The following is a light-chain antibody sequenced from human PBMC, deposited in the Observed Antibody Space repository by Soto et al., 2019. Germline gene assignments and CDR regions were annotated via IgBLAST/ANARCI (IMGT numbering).Light chain of an antibody. Sequence: QSALTQPRSVSGSPGQSVTISCTGTSSDIGGYNYVSWYQQHPDKAPKLMIYDVSERPSGVPDRFSGSKSGNTASLTISGLQDEDQAEYYRCSYAGSYTLVFGGGPKLTVL. CDR1: SSDIGGYNY. V-gene: IGLV2-11*01. CDR3: CSYAGSYTLV. CDR2: DVS. J-gene: IGLJ2*01.